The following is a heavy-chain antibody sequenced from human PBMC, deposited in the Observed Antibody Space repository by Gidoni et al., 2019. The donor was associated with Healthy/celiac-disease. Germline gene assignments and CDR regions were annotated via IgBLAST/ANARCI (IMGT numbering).Heavy chain of an antibody. D-gene: IGHD5-18*01. CDR1: GYTFTGYY. CDR3: ARVGYSPPRGVPNREDYYYGMDV. CDR2: INPNSGGA. J-gene: IGHJ6*02. V-gene: IGHV1-2*04. Sequence: QVQLVQSGAEVKKPGASVKVSCKASGYTFTGYYMHCVRPAPEQGLEWMGWINPNSGGANYAQKFQGWVTMTRDTSISTAYMELSRLRSDDTAVYYCARVGYSPPRGVPNREDYYYGMDVWGQGTTVTVSS.